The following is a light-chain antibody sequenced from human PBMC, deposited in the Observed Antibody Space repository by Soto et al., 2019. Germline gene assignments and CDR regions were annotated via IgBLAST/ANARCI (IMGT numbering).Light chain of an antibody. CDR3: SLYTSENAYV. J-gene: IGLJ1*01. CDR2: EVS. V-gene: IGLV2-18*01. Sequence: SVLTQPPSVSGSPGQSVTISCTGTSTDFVSYNRVSWYQQPPGTAPKLMIYEVSKRPSGVPDRFSGSKSGNTASLTISGLQAADEADYYCSLYTSENAYVFGTGTKGTVL. CDR1: STDFVSYNR.